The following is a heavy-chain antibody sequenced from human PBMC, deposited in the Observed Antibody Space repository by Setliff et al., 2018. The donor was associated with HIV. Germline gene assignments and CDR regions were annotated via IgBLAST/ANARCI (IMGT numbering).Heavy chain of an antibody. CDR3: ARGAHPGSAEDYYYYYMDV. D-gene: IGHD3-10*01. CDR2: TFHRSKWYS. J-gene: IGHJ6*03. Sequence: PSQTLSLTCAISGDSVSNYSAAWNWIRQSPSRGLEWLGRTFHRSKWYSDYEESVRSRITINPDTSKNQFSLQLISVTPEDTAVYYCARGAHPGSAEDYYYYYMDVWGKGTTVTVSS. V-gene: IGHV6-1*01. CDR1: GDSVSNYSAA.